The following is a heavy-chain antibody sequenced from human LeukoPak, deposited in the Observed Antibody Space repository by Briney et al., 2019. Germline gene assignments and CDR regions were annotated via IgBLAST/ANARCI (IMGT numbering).Heavy chain of an antibody. CDR2: IKQDGSEK. J-gene: IGHJ4*02. Sequence: PGGSLRLSCAASGFTFSSYWMSWVRQAPGKGREWVANIKQDGSEKYYVDSVKGRFTISRDNAKNSLYLQMNSLRAEDTAVYYCASLVVVVAATYFDYWGQGTLVTVSS. D-gene: IGHD2-15*01. V-gene: IGHV3-7*01. CDR1: GFTFSSYW. CDR3: ASLVVVVAATYFDY.